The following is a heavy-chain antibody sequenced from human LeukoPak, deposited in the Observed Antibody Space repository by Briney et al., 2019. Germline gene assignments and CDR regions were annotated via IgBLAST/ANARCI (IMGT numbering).Heavy chain of an antibody. J-gene: IGHJ3*02. D-gene: IGHD3-3*01. CDR2: IFYSGST. CDR3: ARRGYDADAFDI. Sequence: PSETLSLTCTVSGGSISSDVYYWSWIRQPPGKGLEWVGYIFYSGSTNYNPSLKSRVTISVDTSKNQFSLKLSSVTAADPAVYYCARRGYDADAFDIWGQGTMVTVSS. CDR1: GGSISSDVYY. V-gene: IGHV4-61*08.